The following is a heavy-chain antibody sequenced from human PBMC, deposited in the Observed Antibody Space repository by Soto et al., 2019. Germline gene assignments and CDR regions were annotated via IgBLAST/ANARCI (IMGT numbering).Heavy chain of an antibody. CDR3: ARPDYDSGSYPDY. J-gene: IGHJ4*02. CDR1: GFTFSTYA. Sequence: QVQLVESGGGVVQPGRSLRLSCAASGFTFSTYAMHWVRQAPGKGLEWVAVISYDGGNKYYADSVQGRFTISRDNSKNTLYLQINSLRAEDTAVYYCARPDYDSGSYPDYWGQGTLVTVSS. V-gene: IGHV3-30-3*01. D-gene: IGHD3-10*01. CDR2: ISYDGGNK.